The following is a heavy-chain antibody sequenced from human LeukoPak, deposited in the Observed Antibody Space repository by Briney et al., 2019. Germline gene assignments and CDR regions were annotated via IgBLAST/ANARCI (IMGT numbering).Heavy chain of an antibody. V-gene: IGHV4-38-2*02. Sequence: SETLSLTCTVSGYSISSGYYWGWIRQPPGKGLEWIGSIYHSGSTYYNPSLKSRVTISVGTSKNQFSLKLSSVTAANTAVYYCARANYYDSSGYNDYWGQGTLVTVSS. CDR2: IYHSGST. J-gene: IGHJ4*02. CDR3: ARANYYDSSGYNDY. D-gene: IGHD3-22*01. CDR1: GYSISSGYY.